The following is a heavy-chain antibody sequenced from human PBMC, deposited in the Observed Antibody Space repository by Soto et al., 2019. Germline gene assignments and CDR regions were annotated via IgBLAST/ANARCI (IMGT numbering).Heavy chain of an antibody. CDR2: IKSKTDGGTT. D-gene: IGHD4-17*01. J-gene: IGHJ3*02. CDR3: TTALTVTDTIDI. V-gene: IGHV3-15*07. CDR1: GFTFSNAW. Sequence: VQLVESGGGLVKPGGSLRLSCAASGFTFSNAWMNWVRQAPGKGLEWVGRIKSKTDGGTTDYAAPVKGRFTISRDNSKNTLYLQTTSLKTEDTAVYYCTTALTVTDTIDIWGQGTMDTVSS.